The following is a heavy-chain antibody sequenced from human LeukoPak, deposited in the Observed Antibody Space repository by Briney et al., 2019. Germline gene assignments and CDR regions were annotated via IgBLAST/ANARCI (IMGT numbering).Heavy chain of an antibody. CDR1: GGTFSSYT. CDR2: IIPIFGTA. V-gene: IGHV1-69*05. CDR3: ARTVVATAEHAFDV. D-gene: IGHD2-21*02. J-gene: IGHJ3*01. Sequence: SVKVSCKASGGTFSSYTINWVRQAPGQGLEWMGGIIPIFGTANYAQKFQGRVTITTDKSTSTTYMELSSLRSEDTAVYYCARTVVATAEHAFDVWGQGTMVTVSS.